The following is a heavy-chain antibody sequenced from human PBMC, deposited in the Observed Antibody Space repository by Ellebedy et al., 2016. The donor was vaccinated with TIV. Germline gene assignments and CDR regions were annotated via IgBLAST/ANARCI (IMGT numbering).Heavy chain of an antibody. CDR3: ARGAFNYYESSTYYFHFDY. Sequence: GESLKISCAASGFTVSSNYMSWVRQAPGTGLEWVSVIYSGGRTYYADSVKGRFTISRDNSKNTLYLQMNSLRAEDTAMYYCARGAFNYYESSTYYFHFDYWGQGTLVTVSS. J-gene: IGHJ4*02. V-gene: IGHV3-66*01. CDR1: GFTVSSNY. D-gene: IGHD3-22*01. CDR2: IYSGGRT.